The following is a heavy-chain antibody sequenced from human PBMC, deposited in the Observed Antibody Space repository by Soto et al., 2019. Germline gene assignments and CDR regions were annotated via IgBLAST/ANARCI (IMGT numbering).Heavy chain of an antibody. Sequence: EVQLVESGGGLVQPGGSLRLSCAASGFTLSSYDIHWVRQATGEGLAWVSGIGSGGDTHYADSVKGRFSISREEGTNSLYLQMNKLIVGDMAVYYCTRKTPPTGMEVWGRGATVTVSS. CDR1: GFTLSSYD. CDR3: TRKTPPTGMEV. D-gene: IGHD2-15*01. V-gene: IGHV3-13*01. J-gene: IGHJ6*02. CDR2: IGSGGDT.